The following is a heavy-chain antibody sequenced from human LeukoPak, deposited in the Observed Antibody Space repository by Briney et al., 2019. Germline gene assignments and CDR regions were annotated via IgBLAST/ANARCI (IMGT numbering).Heavy chain of an antibody. CDR2: ISSSSSYI. Sequence: GSLRLSCAASGFTFGSCGMYWVRQAPGKGLEWVSSISSSSSYIYYADSVKGRFTISRDNAKNSLYLQMNSLRAEDTAVYYCARPDSSGFPLDAFDIWGQGTMVTVSS. D-gene: IGHD3-22*01. CDR3: ARPDSSGFPLDAFDI. J-gene: IGHJ3*02. V-gene: IGHV3-21*01. CDR1: GFTFGSCG.